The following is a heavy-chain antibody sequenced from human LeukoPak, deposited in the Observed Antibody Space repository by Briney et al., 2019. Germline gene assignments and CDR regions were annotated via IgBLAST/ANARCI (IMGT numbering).Heavy chain of an antibody. J-gene: IGHJ4*02. CDR3: ARGIGQLVPDY. V-gene: IGHV4-34*01. CDR2: INHSGST. D-gene: IGHD6-13*01. Sequence: PSETLPLTCAVYGGSFSGYYWSWIRQPPGKGLEWIGEINHSGSTNYNPSLKSRVTISVDTSKNQFSLKLSSVTAADTAVYYCARGIGQLVPDYWGRGTLVTVSS. CDR1: GGSFSGYY.